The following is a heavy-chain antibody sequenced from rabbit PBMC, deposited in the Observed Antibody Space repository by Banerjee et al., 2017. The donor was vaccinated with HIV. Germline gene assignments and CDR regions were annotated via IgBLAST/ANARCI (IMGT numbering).Heavy chain of an antibody. CDR1: GFDLSSSYW. V-gene: IGHV1S40*01. J-gene: IGHJ4*01. D-gene: IGHD4-1*01. CDR2: IWTGSSGST. Sequence: QSLEESGGDLVKPGASLTLTCTASGFDLSSSYWICWVRQAPGKGLEWIACIWTGSSGSTYYANWAKGRFTISKTSSTTVTLQMTSLTAADTASYFCARDLAGVIGWNFNLWGQGTLVTVS. CDR3: ARDLAGVIGWNFNL.